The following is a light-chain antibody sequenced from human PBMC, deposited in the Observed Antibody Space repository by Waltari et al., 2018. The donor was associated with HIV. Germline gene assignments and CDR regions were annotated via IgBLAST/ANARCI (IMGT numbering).Light chain of an antibody. J-gene: IGKJ4*01. V-gene: IGKV1-27*01. CDR2: AAS. CDR3: QKYNSAPLP. CDR1: HGISNY. Sequence: DIQMTQSPSSLSASVGDRVTITCRASHGISNYLAWYQQKPGKVPKLLIYAASTLQSGVPPRFIGSGSGTDFTLTIISLQPEDVATYYCQKYNSAPLPFGRGTKVEIK.